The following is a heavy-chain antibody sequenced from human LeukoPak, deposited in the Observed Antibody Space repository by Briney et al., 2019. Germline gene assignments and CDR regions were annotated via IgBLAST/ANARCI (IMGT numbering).Heavy chain of an antibody. J-gene: IGHJ3*02. CDR3: ARRRRIVGATPGAFDI. CDR1: GGSISSSTYY. Sequence: SETLSLTCTVSGGSISSSTYYWVWLRQPPGKGLEWIGTIYYSGSTYYNPSLKSRVTISVDTSKNQFSLKLSSVTAADTAVYYCARRRRIVGATPGAFDIWGQGTMVTVSS. CDR2: IYYSGST. V-gene: IGHV4-39*07. D-gene: IGHD1-26*01.